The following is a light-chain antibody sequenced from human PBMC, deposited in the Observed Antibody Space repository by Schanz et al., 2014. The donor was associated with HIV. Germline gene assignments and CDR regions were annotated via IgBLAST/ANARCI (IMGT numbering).Light chain of an antibody. Sequence: QSALTQPPSASGSPGQSVTISCTGTSSDVGGYNYVSWYQQHPGKAPKLMIYDVSNRPSGVSNRFSGSKSGNTASLTISGLQAEDEADYYCSSYTSSSTRPWVFGGGTKLTVL. V-gene: IGLV2-14*01. CDR1: SSDVGGYNY. CDR3: SSYTSSSTRPWV. J-gene: IGLJ3*02. CDR2: DVS.